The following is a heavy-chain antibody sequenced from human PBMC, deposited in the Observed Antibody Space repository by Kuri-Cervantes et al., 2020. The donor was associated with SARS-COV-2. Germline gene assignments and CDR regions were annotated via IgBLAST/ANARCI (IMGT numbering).Heavy chain of an antibody. CDR1: GFSLTTSGMC. D-gene: IGHD4-11*01. Sequence: SGPTLVKPTQTLTLTCTFSGFSLTTSGMCVAWIRQPPGKALEWLARIDWDDDKYYKTSLNTRLSISKDTSKDQVDLTMTNMDPVDTATHYCVRIRAATVIADYWGQGTLVTVSS. V-gene: IGHV2-70*11. J-gene: IGHJ4*02. CDR3: VRIRAATVIADY. CDR2: IDWDDDK.